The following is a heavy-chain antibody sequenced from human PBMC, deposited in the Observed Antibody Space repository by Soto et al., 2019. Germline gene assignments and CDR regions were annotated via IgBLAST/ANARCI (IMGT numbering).Heavy chain of an antibody. CDR3: ARDVGPHLAVADY. D-gene: IGHD6-19*01. Sequence: SETLSLTCAVYGGSFSGYYWSWIRQPPGKGLEWIGEINHSGSTNYNPSLKSRVTISVDTSKNQFSLKLSSVTAADTAVYYCARDVGPHLAVADYWGQGTLVTVSS. J-gene: IGHJ4*02. CDR2: INHSGST. V-gene: IGHV4-34*01. CDR1: GGSFSGYY.